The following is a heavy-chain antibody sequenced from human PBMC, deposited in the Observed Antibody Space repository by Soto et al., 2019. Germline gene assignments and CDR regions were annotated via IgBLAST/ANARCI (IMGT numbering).Heavy chain of an antibody. CDR2: IRGSGGST. CDR3: AKALSTAMVVSATDY. D-gene: IGHD5-18*01. CDR1: GFTFSSYA. Sequence: EVQLLESGGGLVQPGGSLRLSCAASGFTFSSYAMSWVRRAPGKGLEWVSAIRGSGGSTYYADSVKGRFTISRDNSKNTLYLQMNSLRAEDTAVYYCAKALSTAMVVSATDYWGQGTLVTVSS. J-gene: IGHJ4*02. V-gene: IGHV3-23*01.